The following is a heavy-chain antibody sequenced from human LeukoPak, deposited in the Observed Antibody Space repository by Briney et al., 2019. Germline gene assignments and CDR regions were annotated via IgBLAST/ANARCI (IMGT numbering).Heavy chain of an antibody. CDR3: ARGRGTTMVRGVITNYFDL. CDR1: GYTFTAHY. D-gene: IGHD3-10*01. V-gene: IGHV1-2*02. J-gene: IGHJ2*01. CDR2: IDPNSGGT. Sequence: ASVNVSCRASGYTFTAHYIHWVRQAPGQGLEWMGWIDPNSGGTNYAQRFLGSVTMTGDTSINTAFMEVRRLRSDDTAIYYCARGRGTTMVRGVITNYFDLWGRGSLVTVSS.